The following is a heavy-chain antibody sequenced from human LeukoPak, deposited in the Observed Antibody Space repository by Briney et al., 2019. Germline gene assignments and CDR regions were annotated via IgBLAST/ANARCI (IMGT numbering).Heavy chain of an antibody. V-gene: IGHV3-66*01. CDR2: IYSGGST. CDR3: ARERSDYYGSGSYLY. D-gene: IGHD3-10*01. Sequence: GGSLRLSCAASGFTVSSNYMSWVRQAPGKGLEWVSVIYSGGSTYYADSVKGRFTISRDNSKNTLYLQMNSLRAEDTAVYYCARERSDYYGSGSYLYWGQGTLVTVSS. CDR1: GFTVSSNY. J-gene: IGHJ4*02.